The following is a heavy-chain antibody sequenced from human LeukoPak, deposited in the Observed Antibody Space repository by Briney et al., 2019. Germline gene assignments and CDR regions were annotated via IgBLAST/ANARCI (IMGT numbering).Heavy chain of an antibody. CDR2: ISGSGGST. V-gene: IGHV3-23*01. Sequence: GGSLRLSCVASGFTLSSYGMTWVRQAPGKGLEWVSGISGSGGSTHYADSVKGRFTISRDNSKNTVYLQMNSLRAEDTAVYYCAKDLHYGSADYWGQGTLVTVSS. CDR1: GFTLSSYG. D-gene: IGHD3-10*01. J-gene: IGHJ4*02. CDR3: AKDLHYGSADY.